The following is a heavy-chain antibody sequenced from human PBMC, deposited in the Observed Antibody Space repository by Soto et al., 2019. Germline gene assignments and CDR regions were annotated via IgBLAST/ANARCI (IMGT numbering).Heavy chain of an antibody. CDR3: ARVKIGVDTAMKYYNYYYCGMDV. J-gene: IGHJ6*02. CDR2: IWYDGSNK. Sequence: GGSLRLSCAASGFTFSSYGMHWVRQAPGKGLEWVAVIWYDGSNKYYADSVKGRFTISRDNSKNTLYLQMNSLRAEDTAVYYCARVKIGVDTAMKYYNYYYCGMDVWGQGTTVTVSS. V-gene: IGHV3-33*01. CDR1: GFTFSSYG. D-gene: IGHD5-18*01.